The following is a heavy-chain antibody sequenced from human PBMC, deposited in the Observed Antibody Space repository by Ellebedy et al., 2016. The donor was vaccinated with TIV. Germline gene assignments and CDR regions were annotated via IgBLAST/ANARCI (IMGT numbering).Heavy chain of an antibody. D-gene: IGHD2-2*01. V-gene: IGHV3-23*01. CDR1: GFTFSSYA. CDR3: AKCPTDLGYCSSTSCYAVGGYYYYYGMDV. J-gene: IGHJ6*02. CDR2: ISGSGGST. Sequence: GGSLRLSCAASGFTFSSYAMSWVRQAPGKGLEWVSAISGSGGSTYYADSVKGRFTISRDNSKNTLYLQMNSLRAEDTAVYYCAKCPTDLGYCSSTSCYAVGGYYYYYGMDVWGQGTTVTVSS.